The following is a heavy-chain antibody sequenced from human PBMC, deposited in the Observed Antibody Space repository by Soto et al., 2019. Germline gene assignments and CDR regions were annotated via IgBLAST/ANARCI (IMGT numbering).Heavy chain of an antibody. CDR3: AKDMYYYDSSFDY. CDR1: GFTFISYA. Sequence: SWGSLRLSCAASGFTFISYAIIFFRHSPGKGLEWVSAISGSGGSTYYADSVKGRFTISRDNSKNTLYLQMNSLRAEDTAVYYCAKDMYYYDSSFDYWGQGTLVTVSS. CDR2: ISGSGGST. V-gene: IGHV3-23*01. J-gene: IGHJ4*02. D-gene: IGHD3-22*01.